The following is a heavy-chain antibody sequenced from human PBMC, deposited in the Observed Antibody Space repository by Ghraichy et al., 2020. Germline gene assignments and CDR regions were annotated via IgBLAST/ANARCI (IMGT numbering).Heavy chain of an antibody. CDR1: GFTFSSYG. CDR3: AKDYYDTTGADY. J-gene: IGHJ4*02. V-gene: IGHV3-30*18. Sequence: GGSLRLSCAASGFTFSSYGMHWVRQAPGKGLEWVAVISSDGTNKYYADSVKGRFTISRDNSKNTLYLQMNSLRAEDTAVFYCAKDYYDTTGADYWGQGTLVTVSS. D-gene: IGHD3-22*01. CDR2: ISSDGTNK.